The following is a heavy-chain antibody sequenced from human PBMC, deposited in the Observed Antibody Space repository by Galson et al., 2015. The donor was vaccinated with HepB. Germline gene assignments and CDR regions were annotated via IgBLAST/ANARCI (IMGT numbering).Heavy chain of an antibody. J-gene: IGHJ4*02. D-gene: IGHD4-23*01. V-gene: IGHV3-30-3*01. CDR3: ARDRRPKTTVVTVIDY. CDR1: GFTFSSYA. Sequence: SLRLSCAASGFTFSSYAMHWVRQAPGKGLEWVAVISYDGSNKYYADSVKGRFTISRDNSKNTLYLQMNSLRAEDTAVYYCARDRRPKTTVVTVIDYWGQGTLVTVSS. CDR2: ISYDGSNK.